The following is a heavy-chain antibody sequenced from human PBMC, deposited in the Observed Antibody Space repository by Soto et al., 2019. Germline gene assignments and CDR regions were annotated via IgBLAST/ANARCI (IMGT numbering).Heavy chain of an antibody. J-gene: IGHJ6*02. V-gene: IGHV5-51*01. D-gene: IGHD1-26*01. CDR3: ARRRGSGSDYYYNYGMGV. CDR1: GYSFSRYW. CDR2: IYPGDSDI. Sequence: GESLKISCKGSGYSFSRYWIGWVRQMPGKGLEWMGIIYPGDSDIRYSPSFQGQVTISADTSISTAYLQWSSLKASDTAIYYCARRRGSGSDYYYNYGMGVWGQGTTVTVSS.